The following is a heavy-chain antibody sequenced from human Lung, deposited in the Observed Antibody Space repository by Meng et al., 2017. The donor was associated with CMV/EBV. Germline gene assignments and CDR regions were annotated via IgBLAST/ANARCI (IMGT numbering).Heavy chain of an antibody. CDR3: ARDAVVGPTSRSGIGYFDQ. CDR1: GFSISPYA. CDR2: ISFDASNK. J-gene: IGHJ4*02. Sequence: GESXKISCAASGFSISPYAMQWVRQAPGKGLEWVAVISFDASNKRYADSVKGRFAISRDNSKDTLYLEMNSLRTEDTAVYYCARDAVVGPTSRSGIGYFDQWGPGNRVTVAS. D-gene: IGHD1-26*01. V-gene: IGHV3-30*01.